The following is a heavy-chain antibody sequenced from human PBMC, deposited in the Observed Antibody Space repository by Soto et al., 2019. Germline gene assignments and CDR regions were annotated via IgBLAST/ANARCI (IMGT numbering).Heavy chain of an antibody. D-gene: IGHD2-8*01. CDR1: GFTFSSYA. V-gene: IGHV3-30-3*01. CDR2: ISYDGSNK. CDR3: ARPNRSGAFDI. Sequence: QVQLVESGGGVVQPGRSLRLSCAASGFTFSSYAMHWVRQAPGKGLEWVAVISYDGSNKYYADSVKGRFTISRDNSKNTLYLQMNSMRAEDTAVYYCARPNRSGAFDIWGQGTMVTVSS. J-gene: IGHJ3*02.